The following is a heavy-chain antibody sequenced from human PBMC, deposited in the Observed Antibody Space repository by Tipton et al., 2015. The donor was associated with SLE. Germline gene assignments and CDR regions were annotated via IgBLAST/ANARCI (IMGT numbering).Heavy chain of an antibody. CDR2: INHSGST. CDR1: GGSFSGYY. Sequence: TLSLTCAVYGGSFSGYYWSWIRQPPGKGLEWFGEINHSGSTNYSPSLKSRVTISVDTSKNQFSLRLNSVTAADTAVYYCARRGSSFREGFDNWGQGTLVTVSS. CDR3: ARRGSSFREGFDN. V-gene: IGHV4-34*01. D-gene: IGHD6-6*01. J-gene: IGHJ4*02.